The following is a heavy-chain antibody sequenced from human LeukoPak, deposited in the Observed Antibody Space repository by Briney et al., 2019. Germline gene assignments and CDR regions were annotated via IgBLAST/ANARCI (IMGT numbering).Heavy chain of an antibody. CDR3: ARDAPGWYFLDY. Sequence: GGSLRLSCAASGFTVSSNYMSWVRQAPGKGLEWVSVIYSGGSTYYADSVKGRFTISRDNSKNTLYLQMNSLRAEDTAVYYCARDAPGWYFLDYWGQGTLVTVSS. D-gene: IGHD6-19*01. CDR2: IYSGGST. J-gene: IGHJ4*02. V-gene: IGHV3-66*01. CDR1: GFTVSSNY.